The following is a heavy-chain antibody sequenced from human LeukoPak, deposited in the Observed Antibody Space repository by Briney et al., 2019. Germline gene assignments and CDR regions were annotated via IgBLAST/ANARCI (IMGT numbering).Heavy chain of an antibody. D-gene: IGHD5-12*01. CDR1: GYSISSGYY. CDR3: ARDWGSGHSGYDLLGWFDP. V-gene: IGHV4-38-2*02. Sequence: PSETLSLTCTVSGYSISSGYYWGWIRQPPGKGLEWIGSIYHSGSTYYNPSLKSRVTISVDTSKNQFSLKLSSVTDADTAVYYCARDWGSGHSGYDLLGWFDPWGQGTLVTVSS. CDR2: IYHSGST. J-gene: IGHJ5*02.